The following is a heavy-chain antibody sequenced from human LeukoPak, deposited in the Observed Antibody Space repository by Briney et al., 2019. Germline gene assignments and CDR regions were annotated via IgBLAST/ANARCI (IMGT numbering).Heavy chain of an antibody. J-gene: IGHJ4*02. CDR1: GFTFGDYA. V-gene: IGHV3-9*01. D-gene: IGHD4-17*01. CDR3: AKGHTVTTSPLDY. CDR2: ISWNSGSI. Sequence: PGRSLRLSCAASGFTFGDYAMHWVRQAPGKGLEWVSGISWNSGSIGYADSVKGRFTISRDNAKNSLYLQMNSLRAEDTALYYCAKGHTVTTSPLDYWGQGTLVTVSS.